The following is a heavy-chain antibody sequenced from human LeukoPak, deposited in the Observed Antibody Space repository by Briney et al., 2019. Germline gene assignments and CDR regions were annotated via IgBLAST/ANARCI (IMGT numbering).Heavy chain of an antibody. D-gene: IGHD5-24*01. Sequence: SETMSLTCTVSGGSISSSSYYWGWIRQPPGKGLEWIGSIYYSGSTNYNPSLKSRVTISVDTSKNQFSLKLSSVTAVDTAVYYCARVRYGWLHQMTWSMPHVYFDYWGQGTLVTVSS. CDR1: GGSISSSSYY. V-gene: IGHV4-39*07. J-gene: IGHJ4*02. CDR2: IYYSGST. CDR3: ARVRYGWLHQMTWSMPHVYFDY.